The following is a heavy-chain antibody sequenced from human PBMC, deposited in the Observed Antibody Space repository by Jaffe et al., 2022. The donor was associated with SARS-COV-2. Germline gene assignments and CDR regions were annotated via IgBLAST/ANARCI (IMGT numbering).Heavy chain of an antibody. CDR3: ARGAHGSGSFYGDEFDM. V-gene: IGHV3-9*01. J-gene: IGHJ3*02. Sequence: EVQLVESGGGLVQPGRSLRLSCAASGFTFDDYAMHWVRQTPGKGLEWVSGITWESANIAYADCAKGRFTISRDNAKNSLFLQMNSLRVEDTALYYCARGAHGSGSFYGDEFDMWGQGTMVTVSS. CDR2: ITWESANI. CDR1: GFTFDDYA. D-gene: IGHD3-10*01.